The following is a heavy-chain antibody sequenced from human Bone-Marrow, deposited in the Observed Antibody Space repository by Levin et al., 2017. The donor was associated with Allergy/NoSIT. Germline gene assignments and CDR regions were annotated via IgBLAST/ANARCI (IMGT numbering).Heavy chain of an antibody. CDR2: INHSGST. J-gene: IGHJ5*02. CDR1: GGSFSGYY. Sequence: SETLSLTCAVYGGSFSGYYWSWIRQPPGKGLEWIGEINHSGSTNYNPSLKSRVTISVDTSKNQFSLKLSSVTAADTAVYYCARMWAHNYCSGGSCYSVRRWFDPWGQGTLVTVSS. V-gene: IGHV4-34*01. D-gene: IGHD2-15*01. CDR3: ARMWAHNYCSGGSCYSVRRWFDP.